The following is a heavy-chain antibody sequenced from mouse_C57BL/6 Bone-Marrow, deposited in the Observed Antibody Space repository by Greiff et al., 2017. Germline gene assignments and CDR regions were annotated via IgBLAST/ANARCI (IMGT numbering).Heavy chain of an antibody. CDR3: ARSNLGAY. D-gene: IGHD4-1*01. J-gene: IGHJ3*01. V-gene: IGHV2-2*01. CDR1: GFSLTSHG. Sequence: QVQLQQSGPGLVQPSQSLSITCPVSGFSLTSHGVHWVRQSPGKGLEWLGVIWSGGSTDYNAAFISRLSISKDNSKSQVFFKMNSLQADDTDIYYCARSNLGAYWGQGTLVTVSA. CDR2: IWSGGST.